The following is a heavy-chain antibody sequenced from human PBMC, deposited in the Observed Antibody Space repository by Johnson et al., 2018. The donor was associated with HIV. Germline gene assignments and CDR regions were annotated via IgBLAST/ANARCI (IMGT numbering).Heavy chain of an antibody. J-gene: IGHJ3*02. CDR1: DFTFSACW. V-gene: IGHV3-7*01. Sequence: VQLVESGGGLVQPGGSLRLSCAASDFTFSACWMNWVRQAPGKGLEWVAHIKQDGSEKYYVDSVKGRFTISRDNAKNSLYLQMNSLRAEDTAVYYCARGLLYSSSSGLDAFDIWGQGTMVTVSS. CDR2: IKQDGSEK. CDR3: ARGLLYSSSSGLDAFDI. D-gene: IGHD6-6*01.